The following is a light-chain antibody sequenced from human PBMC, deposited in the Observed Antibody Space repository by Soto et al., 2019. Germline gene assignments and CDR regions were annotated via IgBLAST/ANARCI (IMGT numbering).Light chain of an antibody. J-gene: IGKJ1*01. CDR2: GAS. CDR3: QQYNKWRGT. V-gene: IGKV3-15*01. Sequence: ETVMTQSPATLSVSPGERAILSCRASQSVSSNLAWYQQKPGQAPRLLIHGASTRATGIPVRFSGSGSGTEFTLTIRRLKSEDFEVYYCQQYNKWRGTFGQGTKVDIK. CDR1: QSVSSN.